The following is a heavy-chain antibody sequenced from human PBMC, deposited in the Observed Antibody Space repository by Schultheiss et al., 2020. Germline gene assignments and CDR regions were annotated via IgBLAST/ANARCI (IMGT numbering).Heavy chain of an antibody. Sequence: SQTLSLTCTVSGGSISSGGYYWSWIRQHPGKGLEWIGYIYYSGSTYYNPSLKSRVTISVDTSKNQFSLKLSSVTAADTAVYYCARSGSYHTYPIDYWGQGTLVTVSS. D-gene: IGHD1-26*01. CDR3: ARSGSYHTYPIDY. V-gene: IGHV4-30-4*08. CDR1: GGSISSGGYY. CDR2: IYYSGST. J-gene: IGHJ4*02.